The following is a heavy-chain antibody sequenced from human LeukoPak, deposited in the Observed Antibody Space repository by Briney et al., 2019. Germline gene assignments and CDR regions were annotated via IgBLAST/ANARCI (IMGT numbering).Heavy chain of an antibody. J-gene: IGHJ6*03. CDR3: AQMEGQRLYDSCMDV. CDR1: GFAFSNFA. D-gene: IGHD3-3*01. V-gene: IGHV3-23*01. Sequence: GGSLRLSCAASGFAFSNFAMSWVRQAPGKGLEWVSAMSGSGDYTYYVESVKGRFTISRDNSKNTLYLHMNSLRADDTAVYYCAQMEGQRLYDSCMDVSGTGTTVTVSS. CDR2: MSGSGDYT.